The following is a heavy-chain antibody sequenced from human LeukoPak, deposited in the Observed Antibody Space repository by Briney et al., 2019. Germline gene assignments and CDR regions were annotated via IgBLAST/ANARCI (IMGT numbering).Heavy chain of an antibody. J-gene: IGHJ4*02. D-gene: IGHD3-16*01. CDR2: VNHSGRT. Sequence: SETLSLTCAVYGGSFSNYYWSWIRQPPGKGLEWIGEVNHSGRTNYNPSLKSRVTISVDTSKSQFSLKLSSVTAADTAVYYCARRGRGEPDYWGQGTLVTVSS. CDR1: GGSFSNYY. CDR3: ARRGRGEPDY. V-gene: IGHV4-34*01.